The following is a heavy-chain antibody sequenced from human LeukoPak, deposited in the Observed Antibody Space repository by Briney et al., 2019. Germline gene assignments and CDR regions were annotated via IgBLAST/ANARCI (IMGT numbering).Heavy chain of an antibody. V-gene: IGHV1-18*01. D-gene: IGHD3-3*01. Sequence: ASVKVSCKASGYTFTSYGISWVRQAPGQGLEWMGWISAYNGNTNYAQKLQGRVTMTTDTSTSTAYMELRSLRSDDTAVYYCARSNTIFGVVTPVDYYMDVWGKGTTVTVSS. CDR3: ARSNTIFGVVTPVDYYMDV. J-gene: IGHJ6*03. CDR2: ISAYNGNT. CDR1: GYTFTSYG.